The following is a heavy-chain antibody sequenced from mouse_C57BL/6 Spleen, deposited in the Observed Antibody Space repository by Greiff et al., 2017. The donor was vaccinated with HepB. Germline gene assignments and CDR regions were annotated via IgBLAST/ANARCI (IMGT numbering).Heavy chain of an antibody. J-gene: IGHJ4*01. V-gene: IGHV2-6*03. CDR2: IWSDGST. Sequence: VMLVESGPGLVAPSQSLSITCTVSGFSLTSYGVHWVRQPPGKGLEWLVVIWSDGSTTYNSALKSRLSISKDNSKSQVFLKMNSLQTDDTAMYYCARDYYGSGGYAMDYWGQGTSVTVSS. CDR1: GFSLTSYG. CDR3: ARDYYGSGGYAMDY. D-gene: IGHD1-1*01.